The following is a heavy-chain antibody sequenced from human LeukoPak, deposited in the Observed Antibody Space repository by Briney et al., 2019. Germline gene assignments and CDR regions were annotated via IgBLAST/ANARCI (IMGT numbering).Heavy chain of an antibody. CDR1: GFTFSSYE. V-gene: IGHV3-48*03. CDR3: ARGAAGGMYNWFDP. CDR2: MSSRGSII. Sequence: GGSLRLSRAASGFTFSSYEMNWVRQAPGKGLEWVSYMSSRGSIIFYADSVKGRFTISRDNAKNSLYLQMDSLRVEDTAVYYCARGAAGGMYNWFDPWGQGTLVTVSS. D-gene: IGHD6-13*01. J-gene: IGHJ5*02.